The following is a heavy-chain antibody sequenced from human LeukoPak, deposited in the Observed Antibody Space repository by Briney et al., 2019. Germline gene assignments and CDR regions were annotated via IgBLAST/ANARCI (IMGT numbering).Heavy chain of an antibody. CDR3: ARSGGHDAFDI. Sequence: SQTLSLTCAISGDSVSSYSAACSWIRQSPSRGLEWLGRTYYRSKWYNDYAVSVKSRITINPDTSKNQFSLQLTSVTPEDTAVYYCARSGGHDAFDIWGQGTMVTVSS. D-gene: IGHD4-23*01. J-gene: IGHJ3*02. V-gene: IGHV6-1*01. CDR1: GDSVSSYSAA. CDR2: TYYRSKWYN.